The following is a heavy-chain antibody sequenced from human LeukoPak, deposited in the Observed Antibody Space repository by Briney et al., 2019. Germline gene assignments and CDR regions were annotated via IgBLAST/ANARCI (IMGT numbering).Heavy chain of an antibody. V-gene: IGHV3-7*01. CDR3: ARVPYYDFWSGYYYDWYFDL. CDR1: GFTFRSYW. J-gene: IGHJ2*01. Sequence: GGSLRLSCAASGFTFRSYWMSWVRQAPGKGLEWVANIKQDGSEKYYVDSVKGRFTISRDNAKNSLYLQMNSLRAEDTAVYYCARVPYYDFWSGYYYDWYFDLWGRGTLVTVSS. D-gene: IGHD3-3*01. CDR2: IKQDGSEK.